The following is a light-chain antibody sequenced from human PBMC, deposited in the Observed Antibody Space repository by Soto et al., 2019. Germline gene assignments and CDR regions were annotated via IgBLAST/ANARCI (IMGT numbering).Light chain of an antibody. CDR2: KAS. CDR3: QQSVT. J-gene: IGKJ1*01. V-gene: IGKV1-5*03. Sequence: DIQMTQSPSTLSASVGDRVTITCRASQSISSWLAWYQQKPGKAPKLLIYKASSLESGVPSRFSGSGSGTEFTLTISSLQPDDFETYYCQQSVTFGQGTKVEIK. CDR1: QSISSW.